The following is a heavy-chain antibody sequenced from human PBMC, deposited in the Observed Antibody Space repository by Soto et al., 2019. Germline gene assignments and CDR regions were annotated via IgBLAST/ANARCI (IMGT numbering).Heavy chain of an antibody. D-gene: IGHD5-18*01. CDR2: ISYDGSDK. V-gene: IGHV3-30-3*01. CDR1: GFTFSSYA. Sequence: PGGSLRLSCAASGFTFSSYAMHWVRQAPGKGLEWVALISYDGSDKDYADSVKGRFTISRDNSRNTLFLQMNSLRAEDTAVYYCARDPLWGTAMVLWYFDLWGRGTLVTVSS. CDR3: ARDPLWGTAMVLWYFDL. J-gene: IGHJ2*01.